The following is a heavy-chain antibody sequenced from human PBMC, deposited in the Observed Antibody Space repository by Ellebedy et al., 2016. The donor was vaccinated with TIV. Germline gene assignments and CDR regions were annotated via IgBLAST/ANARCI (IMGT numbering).Heavy chain of an antibody. D-gene: IGHD2-2*01. V-gene: IGHV1-2*02. CDR3: ARVGIVVVPAATDRSYWYFDL. J-gene: IGHJ2*01. Sequence: ASVKVSXXASGYTFTSYGISWVRQAPGQGLEWMGWINPNSGGTNYAQKFQGRVTMTRDTSISTAYMELSRLRSDDTAVYYCARVGIVVVPAATDRSYWYFDLWGRGTLVTVSS. CDR2: INPNSGGT. CDR1: GYTFTSYG.